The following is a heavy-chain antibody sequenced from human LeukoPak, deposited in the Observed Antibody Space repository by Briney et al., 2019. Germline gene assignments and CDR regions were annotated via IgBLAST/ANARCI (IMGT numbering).Heavy chain of an antibody. CDR1: GGAISSSNW. CDR3: ARDRTTVAGRVGPGFDP. CDR2: IYHSGST. V-gene: IGHV4-4*02. Sequence: SGTLSLSCAVSGGAISSSNWWSWVRQPPGKGLEWIGEIYHSGSTNYNPSLKSRVTISVDKSKNQFSLKLSSVTAADTAVYYCARDRTTVAGRVGPGFDPWGQGTLVTVSS. D-gene: IGHD6-19*01. J-gene: IGHJ5*02.